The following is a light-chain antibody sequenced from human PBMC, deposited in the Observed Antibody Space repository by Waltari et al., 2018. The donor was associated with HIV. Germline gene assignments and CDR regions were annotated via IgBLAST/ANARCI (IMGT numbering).Light chain of an antibody. CDR2: QDS. CDR3: QAWDSSTAE. V-gene: IGLV3-1*01. Sequence: SYELTPPPSVSVSPGQTASITCSGDNLGDKYACWYQQKPGQSPVLLIYQDSKRPSGIPERFSCSNSGNTATLTISGTQAMDEADYYCQAWDSSTAEFGGGTKLTVL. J-gene: IGLJ2*01. CDR1: NLGDKY.